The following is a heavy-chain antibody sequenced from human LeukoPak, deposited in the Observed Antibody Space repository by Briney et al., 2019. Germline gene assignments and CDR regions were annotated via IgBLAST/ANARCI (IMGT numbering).Heavy chain of an antibody. J-gene: IGHJ5*02. CDR3: AMERLSGFSFVH. D-gene: IGHD3-3*01. CDR1: GFTRG. Sequence: GGSLRLSCVASGFTRGMHWVRQAPGNGLEWVGFIRFDGTDSDYADSVKGRFTISRDNSKNTLFLQLSSLKPEDTAMYCCAMERLSGFSFVHWGQGTLVAVSS. CDR2: IRFDGTDS. V-gene: IGHV3-30*02.